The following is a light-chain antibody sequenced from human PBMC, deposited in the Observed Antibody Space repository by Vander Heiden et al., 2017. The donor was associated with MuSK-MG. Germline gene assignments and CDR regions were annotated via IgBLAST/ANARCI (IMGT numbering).Light chain of an antibody. CDR3: NSYTSSSTYV. CDR2: DVS. Sequence: QSALTQPASVSGSPGQSITISCTGTSSDVGGYNFVSWYQQHPGKAPKLMIYDVSNRPSGVSNRFSGLQAEDEADYYCNSYTSSSTYVFGTGTKVTVL. CDR1: SSDVGGYNF. J-gene: IGLJ1*01. V-gene: IGLV2-14*03.